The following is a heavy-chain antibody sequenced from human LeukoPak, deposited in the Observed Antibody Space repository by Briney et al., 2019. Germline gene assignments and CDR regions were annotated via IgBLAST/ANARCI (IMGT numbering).Heavy chain of an antibody. V-gene: IGHV3-9*01. D-gene: IGHD5-12*01. CDR1: GFTFDDYA. CDR3: AKDKIVATILGAFDI. J-gene: IGHJ3*02. CDR2: ISWNSGSI. Sequence: GRSLRLSCAASGFTFDDYAMHWVRQAPGKGLEWVSGISWNSGSIGYADSAKGRFTISRDNAKNSLYLQMNSLRAEDTALYYCAKDKIVATILGAFDIWGQGTMVTVSS.